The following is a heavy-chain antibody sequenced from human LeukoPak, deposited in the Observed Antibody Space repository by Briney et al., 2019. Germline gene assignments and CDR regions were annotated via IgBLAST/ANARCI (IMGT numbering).Heavy chain of an antibody. Sequence: TWIRQAPGKGLEWVANIKEDGSEKYYVDSVKGRFTISRDNAKNSLSLQMSSLRAEDTAVYYCAKDRLRFSYWGQGTLVTVSS. V-gene: IGHV3-7*03. CDR2: IKEDGSEK. J-gene: IGHJ4*02. D-gene: IGHD3-16*01. CDR3: AKDRLRFSY.